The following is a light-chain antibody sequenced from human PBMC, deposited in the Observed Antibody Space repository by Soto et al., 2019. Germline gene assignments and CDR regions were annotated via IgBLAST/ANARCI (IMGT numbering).Light chain of an antibody. CDR3: QQYGSSPCT. CDR2: DAS. J-gene: IGKJ4*01. CDR1: QSVSSSY. Sequence: EIVLTQSPGTLSLSPGERAALSCRASQSVSSSYLAWYQQKPGQPPRLLIYDASSRATGIPDRFSGRGSGTDFALTISRLEPEDFAVYYCQQYGSSPCTFGGGTKVEV. V-gene: IGKV3-20*01.